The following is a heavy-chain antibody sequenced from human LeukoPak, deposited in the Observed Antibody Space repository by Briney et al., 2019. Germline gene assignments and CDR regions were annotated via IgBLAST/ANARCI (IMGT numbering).Heavy chain of an antibody. J-gene: IGHJ3*02. V-gene: IGHV7-4-1*02. CDR1: GYTFTSYA. Sequence: ASVKVSCTASGYTFTSYAMNWVRQAPGQGLEWMGWINTNTGNPTYAQGFTGRFVFSLDTSVSTAYLQISNLMPEDTAKYYCAREILRFDIWGQGAMVTVSS. CDR3: AREILRFDI. CDR2: INTNTGNP.